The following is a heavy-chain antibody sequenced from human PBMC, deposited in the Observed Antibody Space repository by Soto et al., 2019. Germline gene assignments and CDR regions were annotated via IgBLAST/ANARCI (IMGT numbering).Heavy chain of an antibody. J-gene: IGHJ5*02. Sequence: QVQLQESGPGLVKPSETLSLTCTVSGGSISSYYWSWIRQPPGKGLEWIGYIYYSGSTNYNPSLKSRVTISVDTSKNQFSLKLSSVTAADTAVYYCARSNTYSGGWFDPWGQGTLVTVSS. D-gene: IGHD1-26*01. CDR2: IYYSGST. CDR1: GGSISSYY. V-gene: IGHV4-59*01. CDR3: ARSNTYSGGWFDP.